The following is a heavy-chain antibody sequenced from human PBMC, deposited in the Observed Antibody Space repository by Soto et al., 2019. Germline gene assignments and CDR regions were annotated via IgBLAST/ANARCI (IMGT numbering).Heavy chain of an antibody. D-gene: IGHD3-9*01. CDR2: IYYSGST. Sequence: PSETLSLTCTVSGGSISSGDYYWSWIRQPPGKGLEWIGYIYYSGSTYYNPSLKSRVTISVDTSKNQFSLKLSSVTAADTAVYYCARGRGYYDILTGYADYWGQGTLVTVSS. CDR3: ARGRGYYDILTGYADY. CDR1: GGSISSGDYY. V-gene: IGHV4-30-4*01. J-gene: IGHJ4*02.